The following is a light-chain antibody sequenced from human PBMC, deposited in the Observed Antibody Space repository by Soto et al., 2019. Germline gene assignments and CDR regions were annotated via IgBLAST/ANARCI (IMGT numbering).Light chain of an antibody. Sequence: DIQMPQSPSTLSASVGDRVTITCRASQSITSWLAWYQQKPGKAPKLLIYKASSLESGVPSRFSGSGSGTEFNLTISSLQPDAFATYYCQQYNSYPWTFGQGTKVEIK. V-gene: IGKV1-5*03. CDR2: KAS. CDR1: QSITSW. J-gene: IGKJ1*01. CDR3: QQYNSYPWT.